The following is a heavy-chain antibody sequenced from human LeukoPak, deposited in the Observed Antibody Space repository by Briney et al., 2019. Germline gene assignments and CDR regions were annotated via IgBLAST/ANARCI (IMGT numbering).Heavy chain of an antibody. CDR1: GFTFSNYA. J-gene: IGHJ4*02. V-gene: IGHV3-23*01. CDR3: AKYSRYDYVGQIDY. Sequence: GGSLRLSCAASGFTFSNYAMNWVRQAPGKGLEWVSGVSDSGTMTYYARSVKGRFTISRDNSKNTLYLQMNSLRAEDTAIYYCAKYSRYDYVGQIDYWGQGALVTVSS. CDR2: VSDSGTMT. D-gene: IGHD4-17*01.